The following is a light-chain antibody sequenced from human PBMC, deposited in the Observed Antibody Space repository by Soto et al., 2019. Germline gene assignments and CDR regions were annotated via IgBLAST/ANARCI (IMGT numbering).Light chain of an antibody. V-gene: IGKV3D-20*02. CDR2: DAS. CDR3: QQCSTWLQWT. Sequence: IGWAQSRETVSLSAGERATISCRAIQSVSSRYLAWYQQKPGQAPRLLIYDASNRATGIPARFSVSGSGTDFTLTICGLETQDFALYRCQQCSTWLQWTFAQGTKVDIK. CDR1: QSVSSRY. J-gene: IGKJ1*01.